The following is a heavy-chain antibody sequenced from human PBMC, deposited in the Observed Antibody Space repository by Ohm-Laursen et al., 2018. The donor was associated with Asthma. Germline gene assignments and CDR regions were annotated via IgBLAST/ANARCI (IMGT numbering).Heavy chain of an antibody. CDR1: GLSVGSNY. J-gene: IGHJ6*02. CDR3: ARDIGKYCSSTSCYTDYYYYYGMDV. Sequence: SLRLSCAASGLSVGSNYMSWVRQAPGKGLECVSVIYTDGGTYYADSVKGRFTISRDNSKNTLYLQMNSLRVEDTAVFYCARDIGKYCSSTSCYTDYYYYYGMDVWGQGTTVTVSS. V-gene: IGHV3-53*01. CDR2: IYTDGGT. D-gene: IGHD2-2*02.